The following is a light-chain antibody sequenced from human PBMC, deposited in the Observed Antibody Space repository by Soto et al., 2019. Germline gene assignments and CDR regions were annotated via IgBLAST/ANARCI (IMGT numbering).Light chain of an antibody. V-gene: IGKV1-33*01. Sequence: DIQMTQSPSSLSASVGDRVTITCQASQDISNYLNWYQQKPGRAPKLLIYGASNLETGVPSRFSGSGSGADFTFTINSLQPEDIATYYCQQYTQVPRTFGQGTKLEIK. CDR1: QDISNY. J-gene: IGKJ2*01. CDR2: GAS. CDR3: QQYTQVPRT.